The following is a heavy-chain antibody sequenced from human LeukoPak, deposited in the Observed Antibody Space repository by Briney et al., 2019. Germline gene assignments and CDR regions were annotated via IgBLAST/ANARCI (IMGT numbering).Heavy chain of an antibody. Sequence: PSETLSLTCAVSGGSISSGGYSWSWIRQPPGKGLEWIGYIYHSGSTYYNPSLKSRVTISVDRSKNQFSLKLSSVTAADTAVYYCARNYPYYFDYWGQGTLVTVSS. CDR2: IYHSGST. CDR3: ARNYPYYFDY. J-gene: IGHJ4*02. D-gene: IGHD1-7*01. CDR1: GGSISSGGYS. V-gene: IGHV4-30-2*01.